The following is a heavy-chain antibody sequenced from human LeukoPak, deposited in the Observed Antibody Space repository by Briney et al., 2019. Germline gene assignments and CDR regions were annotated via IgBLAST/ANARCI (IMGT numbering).Heavy chain of an antibody. CDR2: ISGYNGNT. CDR3: ARSRIVSGYMDA. Sequence: ASVKVSCKASGYTFNTYGISWVRQAPGQGLEWMGWISGYNGNTDYAQNLQGRVTMTTDTSTRIAYMELRSLRSDDTAVYYCARSRIVSGYMDAWGKGTTVTVS. CDR1: GYTFNTYG. D-gene: IGHD2/OR15-2a*01. J-gene: IGHJ6*03. V-gene: IGHV1-18*01.